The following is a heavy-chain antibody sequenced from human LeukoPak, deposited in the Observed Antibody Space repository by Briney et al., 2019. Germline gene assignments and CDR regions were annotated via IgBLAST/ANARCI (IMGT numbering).Heavy chain of an antibody. D-gene: IGHD3-3*01. CDR1: GFTFSSYS. CDR2: ISSSSSYI. V-gene: IGHV3-21*01. CDR3: AWGSWGFWSGSHDAFDI. Sequence: GGSLRLSCAASGFTFSSYSMNWVRQAPGKGLEWVSSISSSSSYIYYADSVKGRFTISRDNAKNSLYPQMNSLRAEDTAVYYCAWGSWGFWSGSHDAFDIWGQGTMVTVSS. J-gene: IGHJ3*02.